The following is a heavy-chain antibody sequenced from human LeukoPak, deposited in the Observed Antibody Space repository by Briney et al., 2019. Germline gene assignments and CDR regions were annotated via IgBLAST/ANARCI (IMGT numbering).Heavy chain of an antibody. CDR3: ARGDDYVWGSLSYFDF. Sequence: ASVKVSCKTSGYSFTDYAIHWVRQAPGQRLEWMGWINVDHGDTEYSQIFQGRVTMTRDISATTAYLELSSLRSEDTAVYYCARGDDYVWGSLSYFDFWXQGXLXXXS. CDR1: GYSFTDYA. D-gene: IGHD3-16*01. V-gene: IGHV1-3*01. J-gene: IGHJ4*02. CDR2: INVDHGDT.